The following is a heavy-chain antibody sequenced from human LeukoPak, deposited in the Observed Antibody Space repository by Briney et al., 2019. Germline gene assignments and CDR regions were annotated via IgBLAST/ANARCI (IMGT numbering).Heavy chain of an antibody. J-gene: IGHJ4*02. V-gene: IGHV3-21*05. CDR3: ARDASFPGT. Sequence: GGSLRLSCAASGFTFSSYTMNWVRQAPGKGLEWVSCISTASVAIDYADSVKGRFTISRDNAKNSLYLQMNSLRAEDTAVYYCARDASFPGTGGQGTLVTVSS. CDR2: ISTASVAI. D-gene: IGHD6-13*01. CDR1: GFTFSSYT.